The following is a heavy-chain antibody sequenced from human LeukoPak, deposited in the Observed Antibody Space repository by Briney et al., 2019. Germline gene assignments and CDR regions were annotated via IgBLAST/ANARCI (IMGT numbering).Heavy chain of an antibody. CDR1: GDSMRSYY. V-gene: IGHV4-4*07. CDR2: IYTSGST. D-gene: IGHD2-2*01. CDR3: AREGTYCSRTSCYDSFLDY. J-gene: IGHJ4*02. Sequence: SETLSLTCSVSGDSMRSYYWSWIRQPAGKGLEWIGRIYTSGSTNYSPSLKSRVTMSVDTSRNQFSLRLSSVTAADTAVYYCAREGTYCSRTSCYDSFLDYWGQGTLVTVSS.